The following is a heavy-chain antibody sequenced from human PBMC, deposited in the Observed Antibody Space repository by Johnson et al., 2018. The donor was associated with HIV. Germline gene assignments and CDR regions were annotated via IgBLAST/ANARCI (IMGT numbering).Heavy chain of an antibody. CDR2: IRYDGSNK. CDR1: GFTFSSYG. CDR3: AKVVGSSYLRGDAFDI. V-gene: IGHV3-30*02. J-gene: IGHJ3*02. Sequence: VQLVESGGGVVQPGGSLRLSCAASGFTFSSYGMHWVRQAPGKGLEWVAFIRYDGSNKYYADSVKGRFTISRDNYKNTLYLQMNSLRAEDTALYYCAKVVGSSYLRGDAFDIWGQGTMVTVSS. D-gene: IGHD6-6*01.